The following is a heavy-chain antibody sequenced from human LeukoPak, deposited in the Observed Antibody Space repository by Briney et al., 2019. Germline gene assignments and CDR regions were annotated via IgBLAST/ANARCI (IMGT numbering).Heavy chain of an antibody. CDR1: GFTFSSYG. V-gene: IGHV3-30*02. CDR3: ARETSTWYPMDS. J-gene: IGHJ4*02. CDR2: IRYDGSNK. Sequence: GGSLRLSCAASGFTFSSYGMHWVRQAPGQGLEWVAFIRYDGSNKYYADSVKGRFTISRDNSKNTLYLQMNSLRAEDTAVYYCARETSTWYPMDSWGQGTLVTVS. D-gene: IGHD6-13*01.